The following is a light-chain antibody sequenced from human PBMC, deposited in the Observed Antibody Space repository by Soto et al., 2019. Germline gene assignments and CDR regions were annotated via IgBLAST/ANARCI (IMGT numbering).Light chain of an antibody. CDR1: QSLLHSNGYNY. Sequence: IVMTQSPLSLPVTPGEPASISCRSSQSLLHSNGYNYLDWYLQKPGQSPQLLIYLGSNRASGVPDRFSGTGSGTDFTLKIIRVEAGDVGVYYCMQALQGPPTFGQGTKVEIK. J-gene: IGKJ1*01. CDR3: MQALQGPPT. V-gene: IGKV2-28*01. CDR2: LGS.